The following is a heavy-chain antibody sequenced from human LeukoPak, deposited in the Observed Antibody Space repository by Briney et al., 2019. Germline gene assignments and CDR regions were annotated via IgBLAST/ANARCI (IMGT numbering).Heavy chain of an antibody. Sequence: PGGSLRLSCAASGFTFSSYSMNWVRQAPGKGLEWVSFISTSSSYIHNADSVKGRFTISRDNAENSLYLQMNSLRAEDTAVYYCAAVIDYWGQGTLVTVSS. J-gene: IGHJ4*02. CDR2: ISTSSSYI. CDR1: GFTFSSYS. V-gene: IGHV3-21*01. CDR3: AAVIDY.